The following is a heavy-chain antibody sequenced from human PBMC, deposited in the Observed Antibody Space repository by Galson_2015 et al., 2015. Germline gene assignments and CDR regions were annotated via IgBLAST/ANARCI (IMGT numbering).Heavy chain of an antibody. CDR1: GFTFSSYA. J-gene: IGHJ3*02. D-gene: IGHD3-16*01. CDR2: ISGSGDST. Sequence: SLRLSCAASGFTFSSYAMTWVRQAPGKGLEGVSGISGSGDSTYYADSVKGRFTISRDNSKNTLYLQMNSLRAEDTAVYYCAKGLSWGAFDIWGQGTMVTVSS. CDR3: AKGLSWGAFDI. V-gene: IGHV3-23*01.